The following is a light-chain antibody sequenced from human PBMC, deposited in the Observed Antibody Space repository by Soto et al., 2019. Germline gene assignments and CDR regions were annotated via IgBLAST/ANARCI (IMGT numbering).Light chain of an antibody. Sequence: EVVMTQSPATLSVSPGERATLSCRASQSVGTNLAWYQQKPGQAPILLIYDASTRAAGVPARFSGSGSGTEFTLTISSLQSEDFAVYSCHQYHNWPPWTFGQGTKVELK. V-gene: IGKV3-15*01. CDR2: DAS. CDR3: HQYHNWPPWT. J-gene: IGKJ1*01. CDR1: QSVGTN.